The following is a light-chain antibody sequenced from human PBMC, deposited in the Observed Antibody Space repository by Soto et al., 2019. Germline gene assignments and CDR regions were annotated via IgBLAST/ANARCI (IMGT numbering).Light chain of an antibody. CDR1: QSITTH. Sequence: LVLTQSPGTLSLSPGESGALSCRASQSITTHLAWYQQKTDQAPRILIYGESTRATGIPDRFSGSGSGTELNLTISRLQSEDFAVYYCQQYNNWPWTFGHGTKVDIK. CDR3: QQYNNWPWT. CDR2: GES. J-gene: IGKJ1*01. V-gene: IGKV3-15*01.